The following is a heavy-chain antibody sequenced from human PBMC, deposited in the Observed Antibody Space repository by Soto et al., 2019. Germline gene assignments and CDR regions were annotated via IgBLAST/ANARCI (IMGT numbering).Heavy chain of an antibody. J-gene: IGHJ5*02. CDR3: AMRRYDFWSGYGNWFDP. Sequence: PSETLSLTCAVYGGSFSGYYWSWIRQPPGKGLEWIGEINHSGSTNYNPSLKSRVTISVDTSKNQFSLKLSSVTAADTAVYYCAMRRYDFWSGYGNWFDPWGQGTLVTASS. CDR1: GGSFSGYY. D-gene: IGHD3-3*01. V-gene: IGHV4-34*01. CDR2: INHSGST.